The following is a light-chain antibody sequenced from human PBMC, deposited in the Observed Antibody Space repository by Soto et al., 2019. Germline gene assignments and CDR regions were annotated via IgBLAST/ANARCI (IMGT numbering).Light chain of an antibody. Sequence: AIRMTQPPSSLSASTGDRVTITCRASQGISSYLAWYQQKPGKAPKLLIYAASTLQSGVPSRFSGSGSGTDFTLTISCLQFEDFATDYCQQNYCYPRTFGQGTK. J-gene: IGKJ1*01. CDR3: QQNYCYPRT. V-gene: IGKV1-8*01. CDR1: QGISSY. CDR2: AAS.